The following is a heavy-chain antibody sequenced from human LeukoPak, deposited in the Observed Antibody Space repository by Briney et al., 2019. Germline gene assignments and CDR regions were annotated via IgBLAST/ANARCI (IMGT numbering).Heavy chain of an antibody. V-gene: IGHV4-34*01. CDR1: GGSFGGYF. CDR2: VNHSGST. CDR3: ARGGVDVAAADHNWFDP. J-gene: IGHJ5*02. D-gene: IGHD6-13*01. Sequence: TSETLSLTCSAYGGSFGGYFWSWIRQLPGEGLEWIGEVNHSGSTNYNPSLKSRVTISVDTSRTQFSLNLRSVTAADTAVYYCARGGVDVAAADHNWFDPWGQGTLVTVSS.